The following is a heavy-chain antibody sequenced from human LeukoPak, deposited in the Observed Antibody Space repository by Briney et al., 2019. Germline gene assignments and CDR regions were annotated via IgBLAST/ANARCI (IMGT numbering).Heavy chain of an antibody. CDR2: IGIAGDT. D-gene: IGHD3-9*01. CDR3: ARGNILTGYDC. Sequence: QPGGSLRLSCAASGSTFSSYDMHWVRQATGKGLEWVSAIGIAGDTYYSGSVEGRFTISRENAKNFLYLQMNSLRAGDTAVYYCARGNILTGYDCWGQGTLVTVSS. V-gene: IGHV3-13*04. J-gene: IGHJ4*02. CDR1: GSTFSSYD.